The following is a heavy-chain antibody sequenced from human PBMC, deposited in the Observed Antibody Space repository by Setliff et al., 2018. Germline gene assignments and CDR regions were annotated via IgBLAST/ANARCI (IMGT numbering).Heavy chain of an antibody. V-gene: IGHV3-7*01. D-gene: IGHD3-16*01. Sequence: PGGSLRLSCGGYGFTFSKYWMSWVRQDPEKGLEWLANLNQDGSETYYVDSVKGRFTISRDNAKNSLYLQMNGLRAEDTAVYYCTKGGTQDFDYWGQGTLVTVSS. J-gene: IGHJ4*02. CDR2: LNQDGSET. CDR1: GFTFSKYW. CDR3: TKGGTQDFDY.